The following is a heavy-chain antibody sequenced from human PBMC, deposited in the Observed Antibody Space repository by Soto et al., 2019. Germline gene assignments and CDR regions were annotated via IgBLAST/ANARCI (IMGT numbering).Heavy chain of an antibody. CDR2: INPNSGGT. V-gene: IGHV1-2*02. J-gene: IGHJ6*02. D-gene: IGHD1-7*01. CDR1: GYTFTGYY. Sequence: ASVKVSCKASGYTFTGYYMHWVRQAPGQGLEWMGWINPNSGGTNYAQKFQGRVTMTRDTSISTAYMELSRLRSDDTAVYYCAHFGGNSGTTERGMDVWGQGTTVTVSS. CDR3: AHFGGNSGTTERGMDV.